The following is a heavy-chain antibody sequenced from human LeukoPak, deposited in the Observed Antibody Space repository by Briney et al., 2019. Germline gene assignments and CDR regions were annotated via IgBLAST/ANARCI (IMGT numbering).Heavy chain of an antibody. Sequence: SETLSLTCTVSGGSISSSSYYWGWIRQPPGKGLEWIGSIYYSGSTYYNPSLKSRVTISVDTSKNQFSLKLSSVTAADTAVYYCARDSSTIFDYWGQGTLVTVSS. CDR3: ARDSSTIFDY. D-gene: IGHD2-2*01. CDR2: IYYSGST. J-gene: IGHJ4*02. CDR1: GGSISSSSYY. V-gene: IGHV4-39*02.